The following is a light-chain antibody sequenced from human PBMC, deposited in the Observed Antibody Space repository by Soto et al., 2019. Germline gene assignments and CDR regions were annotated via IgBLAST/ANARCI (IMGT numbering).Light chain of an antibody. CDR3: EQYNNWPFT. J-gene: IGKJ3*01. Sequence: EKEMTQSPATLSVSPGARAPLSCRASQSVSTNLAWYQQKPGQAPRLLIYGASTRATGIPARFSGSGSGTEFTLTISSLQSEDFAVYYCEQYNNWPFTFGPGTKVDIK. V-gene: IGKV3-15*01. CDR2: GAS. CDR1: QSVSTN.